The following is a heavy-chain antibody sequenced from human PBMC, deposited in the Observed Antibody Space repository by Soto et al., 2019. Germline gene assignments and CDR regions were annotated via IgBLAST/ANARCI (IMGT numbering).Heavy chain of an antibody. CDR2: INAGNGNT. V-gene: IGHV1-3*01. Sequence: ASVKVSCKASGYTFTSYAMHWVRQAPGQRLEWMGWINAGNGNTKYSQKFQGRVTITRDTSASTAYMELSSLRSEDTAVYYCARAIYDFLIVYYPPPPRYVRDVGGKGTTVTVSS. J-gene: IGHJ6*04. D-gene: IGHD3-3*01. CDR3: ARAIYDFLIVYYPPPPRYVRDV. CDR1: GYTFTSYA.